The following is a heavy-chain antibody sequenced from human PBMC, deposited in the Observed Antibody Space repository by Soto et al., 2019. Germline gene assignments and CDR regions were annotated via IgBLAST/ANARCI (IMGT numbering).Heavy chain of an antibody. J-gene: IGHJ3*02. V-gene: IGHV4-59*01. CDR2: IYNSGST. Sequence: PSETLSLTCTVSGGSISCYYWSWIRQPPGKGLEWIGYIYNSGSTNHNPSLKSRVTISVDTSKNEFSLKLSYVTAADPAIYYWARVKGTFGVLITGREAFDIWGQGKMVPVSS. CDR1: GGSISCYY. CDR3: ARVKGTFGVLITGREAFDI. D-gene: IGHD3-3*01.